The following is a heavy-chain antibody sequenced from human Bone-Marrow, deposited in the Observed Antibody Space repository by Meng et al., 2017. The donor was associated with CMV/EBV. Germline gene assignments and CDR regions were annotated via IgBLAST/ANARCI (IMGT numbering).Heavy chain of an antibody. V-gene: IGHV3-23*01. CDR3: AKDGGTSYFDY. Sequence: LSCAVSGFTFSSYAMSLVRQAPGKGLEWVSVISGSGGSTYYADSVKGRFTISRDNSKNTVYLQMNSLRAEDTAVYYCAKDGGTSYFDYWGQGTLVTVSS. D-gene: IGHD1-26*01. CDR1: GFTFSSYA. CDR2: ISGSGGST. J-gene: IGHJ4*02.